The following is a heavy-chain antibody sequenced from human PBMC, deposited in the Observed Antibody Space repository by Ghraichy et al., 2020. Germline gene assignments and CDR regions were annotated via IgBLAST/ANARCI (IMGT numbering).Heavy chain of an antibody. V-gene: IGHV3-53*01. J-gene: IGHJ4*02. CDR1: GFTVSSNY. Sequence: GESLNISCAASGFTVSSNYMSWVRQAPGKGLEWVSIIYSGGTTNYADSVKGRFTISTDNSKNTLYLQMNSLRAEDTAVYYCARDHYDGGSWGQGTLVTVSS. CDR2: IYSGGTT. D-gene: IGHD3-22*01. CDR3: ARDHYDGGS.